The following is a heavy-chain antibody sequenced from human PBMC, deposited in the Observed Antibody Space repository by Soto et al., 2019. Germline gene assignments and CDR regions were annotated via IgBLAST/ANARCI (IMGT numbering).Heavy chain of an antibody. CDR1: GGSISSSSYY. Sequence: SETLSLTCTVSGGSISSSSYYWGWIRQPPGKGLEWIGSIYYSGSTYYNPSLKSRVTISVDTSKNYFSLKLSSVTAADTAVYYCARLYGDYGGRFDFWGQGTLVTVSS. CDR2: IYYSGST. CDR3: ARLYGDYGGRFDF. D-gene: IGHD4-17*01. V-gene: IGHV4-39*01. J-gene: IGHJ4*02.